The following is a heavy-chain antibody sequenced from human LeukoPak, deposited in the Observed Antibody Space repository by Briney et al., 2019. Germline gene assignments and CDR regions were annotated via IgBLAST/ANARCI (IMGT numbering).Heavy chain of an antibody. CDR1: GCTYSTYG. D-gene: IGHD3-16*01. Sequence: WGSLRLTCVASGCTYSTYGIYWGRQSPPLGLEAVAFRKSDGSRPYYSDSVRGRLTISRDKSKNTVYLQMNSLRPEDTAVYYWVSRGEWELGNVAFDYWGQGTLVIVSP. CDR3: VSRGEWELGNVAFDY. CDR2: RKSDGSRP. J-gene: IGHJ4*02. V-gene: IGHV3-30*02.